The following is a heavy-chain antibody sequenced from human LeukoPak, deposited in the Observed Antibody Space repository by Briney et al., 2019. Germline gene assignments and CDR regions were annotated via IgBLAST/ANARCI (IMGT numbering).Heavy chain of an antibody. Sequence: ASVKVSCKTSGYIFTRYAIHWGRQAPGRRLEWMGWTNAGNGNTKYSQNFQGRVTINRDTSASTAYMELSSLRSEDTAIYYCARDPVLRSFDWSEHNWFDPWGQGTLVTVSS. D-gene: IGHD3-9*01. CDR2: TNAGNGNT. CDR3: ARDPVLRSFDWSEHNWFDP. CDR1: GYIFTRYA. J-gene: IGHJ5*02. V-gene: IGHV1-3*01.